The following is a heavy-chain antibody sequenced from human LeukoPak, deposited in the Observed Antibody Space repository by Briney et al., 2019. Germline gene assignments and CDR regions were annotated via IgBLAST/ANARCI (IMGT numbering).Heavy chain of an antibody. CDR2: TNTDGSRT. J-gene: IGHJ4*02. Sequence: PGGSLRLSCAASGFTFSNYWMHWVRQAPGKGLVWVSRTNTDGSRTSYADSVKGRFTISKDNAKNSLYLQMNSLRAEDTAVYYCARDWWSVGATTNFDSWGQGTLVTVSS. D-gene: IGHD1-26*01. CDR3: ARDWWSVGATTNFDS. CDR1: GFTFSNYW. V-gene: IGHV3-74*01.